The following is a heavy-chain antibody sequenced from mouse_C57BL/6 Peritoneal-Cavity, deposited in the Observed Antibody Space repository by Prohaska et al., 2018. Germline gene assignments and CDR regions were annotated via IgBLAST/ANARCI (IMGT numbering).Heavy chain of an antibody. CDR2: IYPSDSET. CDR3: ARDDDFDY. J-gene: IGHJ2*01. V-gene: IGHV1-61*01. CDR1: GYTFTSYW. D-gene: IGHD2-12*01. Sequence: RPGSSVKLSCKASGYTFTSYWMDWVKQRPGQGLEWIGNIYPSDSETHYNQKFKEKPKLTVDKSSSTAFLQLSSFTSEDCAVYNLARDDDFDYWGQGTTLTVSS.